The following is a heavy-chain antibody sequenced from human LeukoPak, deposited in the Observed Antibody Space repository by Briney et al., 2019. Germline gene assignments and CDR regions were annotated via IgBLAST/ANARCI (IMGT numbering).Heavy chain of an antibody. CDR2: IYPGDSDT. CDR1: GYSFTSYW. D-gene: IGHD6-19*01. J-gene: IGHJ5*01. Sequence: GESLKISCKGSGYSFTSYWIGWVRQMPGKGLEWMGIIYPGDSDTRYSPSFQGQVTISADKSISTAYLQWTSLQASDTAKHYCARHSDITVADSWSQETLITVSS. CDR3: ARHSDITVADS. V-gene: IGHV5-51*01.